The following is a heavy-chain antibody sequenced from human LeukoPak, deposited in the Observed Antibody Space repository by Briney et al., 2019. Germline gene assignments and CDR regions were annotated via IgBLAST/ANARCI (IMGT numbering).Heavy chain of an antibody. D-gene: IGHD3/OR15-3a*01. CDR1: GFTFSSYS. Sequence: GGSLRLSCAVSGFTFSSYSMNWVRQAPGKGLEWVSSISSGSSYIYYADSVKGRFTISRDNAKNSLYLQMNSLRGEDTAVYYCASGSLDRFDPWGQGTLVTVSS. CDR3: ASGSLDRFDP. J-gene: IGHJ5*02. CDR2: ISSGSSYI. V-gene: IGHV3-21*01.